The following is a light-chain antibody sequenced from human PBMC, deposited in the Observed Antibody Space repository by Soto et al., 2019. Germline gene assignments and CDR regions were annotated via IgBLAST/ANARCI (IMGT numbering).Light chain of an antibody. CDR3: QQYYDWPIT. CDR1: QSVSSY. V-gene: IGKV3-15*01. Sequence: EIVLTQSPATLSLSPGERATLSCRASQSVSSYLAWYQQKPGQAPRLLIYDASTRATGIPARFTGSGSGTEFTLTISSLQSEDFALYYCQQYYDWPITFGQGTRLEIK. J-gene: IGKJ5*01. CDR2: DAS.